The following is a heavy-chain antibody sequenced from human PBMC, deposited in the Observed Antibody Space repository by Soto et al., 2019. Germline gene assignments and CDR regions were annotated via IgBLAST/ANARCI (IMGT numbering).Heavy chain of an antibody. D-gene: IGHD2-8*01. V-gene: IGHV3-23*01. CDR3: AKEWSLEMVYAIYFDY. CDR2: ISGSGGST. CDR1: GFTFSSYA. J-gene: IGHJ4*02. Sequence: PGGSLRLSCAASGFTFSSYAMSWVRQAPGKGLEWVSAISGSGGSTYYADSVKGRFTISRDNSKNTLYLQMNSLRAEDTAVYYCAKEWSLEMVYAIYFDYWGQGTLVTVS.